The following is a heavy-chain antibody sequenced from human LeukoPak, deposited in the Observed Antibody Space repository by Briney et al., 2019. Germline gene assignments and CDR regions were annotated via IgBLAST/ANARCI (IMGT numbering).Heavy chain of an antibody. J-gene: IGHJ6*03. CDR1: GFTFSSYS. Sequence: GGSLRLSCAASGFTFSSYSMNWVRQAPGKGLEWGSYISSSSSTIYYADSVKGRFTISRDNAKNSLYLQMNSLRAEDTAVYYCVAWGHYYYYMDVWGKGTTVTVSS. CDR3: VAWGHYYYYMDV. CDR2: ISSSSSTI. D-gene: IGHD3-16*01. V-gene: IGHV3-48*01.